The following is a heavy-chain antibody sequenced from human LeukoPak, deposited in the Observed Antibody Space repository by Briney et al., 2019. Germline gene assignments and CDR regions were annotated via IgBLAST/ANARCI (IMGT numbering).Heavy chain of an antibody. CDR3: ARDDDCSSTSCSYWFDP. V-gene: IGHV1-2*06. CDR2: SNPNSGGT. CDR1: GYTFTSYY. J-gene: IGHJ5*02. Sequence: GASVKVSCKASGYTFTSYYMHWVRQAPGQGLEWMGRSNPNSGGTNYAQKFQGRVTMTRDTSISTAYMELSRLRSDDTAVYYCARDDDCSSTSCSYWFDPWGQGTLVTVSS. D-gene: IGHD2-2*01.